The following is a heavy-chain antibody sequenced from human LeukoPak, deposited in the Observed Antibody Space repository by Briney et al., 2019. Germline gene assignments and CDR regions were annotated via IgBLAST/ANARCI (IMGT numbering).Heavy chain of an antibody. J-gene: IGHJ4*02. CDR3: ARDGAYSSGWPYFDF. D-gene: IGHD6-19*01. V-gene: IGHV3-48*03. CDR2: INSGGSSI. CDR1: GFTFSSYD. Sequence: GGSLRLSCAASGFTFSSYDMNWVRQAPGKGLEWLSVINSGGSSIYYADSVKGRFTISRDNAKNSLDLQMNSLIAEDTAVYYCARDGAYSSGWPYFDFWGWGTVVTVSS.